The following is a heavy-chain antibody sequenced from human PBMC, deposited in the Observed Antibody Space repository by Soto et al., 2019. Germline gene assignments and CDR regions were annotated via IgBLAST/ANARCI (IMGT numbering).Heavy chain of an antibody. V-gene: IGHV3-23*01. CDR2: ISGGGDTT. CDR1: GFTFNNYA. Sequence: EVQLLESGGGLVQPWGSLRLSCAASGFTFNNYAMTWVRQAPGKGLEWVSAISGGGDTTSYSDSVKGRCPVSRDGSKNTLYLQMSSLRAEDTALYYCAKGRGGSGSLTPRVDFWGQGTLVTVSS. CDR3: AKGRGGSGSLTPRVDF. D-gene: IGHD3-10*01. J-gene: IGHJ4*02.